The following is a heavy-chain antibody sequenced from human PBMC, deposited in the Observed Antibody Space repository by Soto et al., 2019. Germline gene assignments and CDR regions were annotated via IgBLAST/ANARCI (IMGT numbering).Heavy chain of an antibody. D-gene: IGHD5-12*01. CDR1: GFTLSTYN. CDR3: ARDRDGYNSNWFDP. CDR2: ISTGSSYI. Sequence: PGGSLRLSCAASGFTLSTYNMNWVRQAPGKGLEWVSSISTGSSYIYYADSVKGRFTISRDNAKNSLYLQMNSLRAEDTAVYYCARDRDGYNSNWFDPWGQGTLVTVSS. J-gene: IGHJ5*02. V-gene: IGHV3-21*01.